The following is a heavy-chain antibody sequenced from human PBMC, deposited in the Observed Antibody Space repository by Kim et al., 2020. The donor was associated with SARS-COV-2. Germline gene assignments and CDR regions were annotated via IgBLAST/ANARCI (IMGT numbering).Heavy chain of an antibody. Sequence: SQTLSLTCTVSGGSISSSSYYWGWIRQPPGKGLEWIGSIYYSGSTYYNPSLKSRVTISVDTSKNQFSLKLSSVTAADTAVYYCARTTQENCNDPHYYFDY. CDR3: ARTTQENCNDPHYYFDY. CDR2: IYYSGST. V-gene: IGHV4-39*01. D-gene: IGHD1-1*01. CDR1: GGSISSSSYY. J-gene: IGHJ4*01.